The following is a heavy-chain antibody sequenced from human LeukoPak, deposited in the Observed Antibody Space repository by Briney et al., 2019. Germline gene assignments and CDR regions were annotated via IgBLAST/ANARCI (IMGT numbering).Heavy chain of an antibody. Sequence: PSETLSLTCAVYGGSFSGYYWSWIRQPPGKGLEWIGDINHSGSTNYNPSLKSRVTISVDTSKNQFSLKLSSVTAADTAVYYCARNGPMVRGVNLGLDYWGQGTLVTVSS. V-gene: IGHV4-34*01. J-gene: IGHJ4*02. D-gene: IGHD3-10*01. CDR1: GGSFSGYY. CDR2: INHSGST. CDR3: ARNGPMVRGVNLGLDY.